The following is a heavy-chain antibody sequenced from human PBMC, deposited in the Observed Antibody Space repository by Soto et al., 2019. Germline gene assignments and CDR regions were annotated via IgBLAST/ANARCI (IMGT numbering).Heavy chain of an antibody. CDR2: INPNSGGT. CDR1: EYTFTGYH. J-gene: IGHJ6*02. D-gene: IGHD4-17*01. CDR3: ARDSSPYGDYGYYYGMDV. V-gene: IGHV1-2*02. Sequence: ASLNASCKPAEYTFTGYHRHCVRQHTDKDLEWMGWINPNSGGTNYAQKFQGRVTMTRDTSISTAYMELSRLRSDDTAVYYCARDSSPYGDYGYYYGMDVWGQGNTVNGS.